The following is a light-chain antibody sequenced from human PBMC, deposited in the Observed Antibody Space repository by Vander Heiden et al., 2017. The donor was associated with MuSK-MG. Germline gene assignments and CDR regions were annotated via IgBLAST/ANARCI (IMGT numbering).Light chain of an antibody. CDR2: AAS. CDR1: QSISSY. CDR3: QQNDSNPLVT. J-gene: IGKJ3*01. V-gene: IGKV1-39*01. Sequence: DIQMTQSPSSLSASVGDRVTITCRASQSISSYLNWYQQKPGKAPKLLIYAASSLQSGVPSRFSGSGYGKDFTLTISSRQPEDFASYYCQQNDSNPLVTFGPGTKVDIK.